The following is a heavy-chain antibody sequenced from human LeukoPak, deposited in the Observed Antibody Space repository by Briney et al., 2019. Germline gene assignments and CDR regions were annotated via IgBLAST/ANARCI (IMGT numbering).Heavy chain of an antibody. CDR3: ARAHTITMIVVVIPYYFDY. CDR2: INHSGST. CDR1: SGSFSGYY. D-gene: IGHD3-22*01. Sequence: SETLSLTCAVYSGSFSGYYWSWIRQPPGKGLEWIGEINHSGSTNYNPSLKSRVTISVDTSKNQFSLKLSSVTAADTAVYYCARAHTITMIVVVIPYYFDYWGQGTLVTVSS. J-gene: IGHJ4*02. V-gene: IGHV4-34*01.